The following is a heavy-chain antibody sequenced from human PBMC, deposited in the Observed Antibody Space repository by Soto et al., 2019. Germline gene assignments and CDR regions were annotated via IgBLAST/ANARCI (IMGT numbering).Heavy chain of an antibody. Sequence: QVQLVQSGVEVKMPGASVKLSCKTYGYAFTNYGVTWVRQVSGQGLEWIGWVSGYNRNTNYAQKFEDRVIMTTDTSTNTAHMELRSLRSDDTGIYYCARERQWGPLIYWGRGTLLTVSP. V-gene: IGHV1-18*01. D-gene: IGHD6-19*01. CDR3: ARERQWGPLIY. CDR1: GYAFTNYG. CDR2: VSGYNRNT. J-gene: IGHJ4*02.